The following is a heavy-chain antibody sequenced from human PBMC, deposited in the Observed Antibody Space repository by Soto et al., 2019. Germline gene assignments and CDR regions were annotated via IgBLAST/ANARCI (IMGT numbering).Heavy chain of an antibody. Sequence: GGSLRLSCAASGFTVSSNYMSWVRQAPGKGLEWVSVIYSGGSTYYADSVKGRFTISRDNSKNTLYLQMNSLRAEDTAVYYCARDQGYSYGPPYYYGMDVWGQGTTVTVSS. CDR3: ARDQGYSYGPPYYYGMDV. V-gene: IGHV3-53*01. CDR1: GFTVSSNY. J-gene: IGHJ6*02. CDR2: IYSGGST. D-gene: IGHD5-18*01.